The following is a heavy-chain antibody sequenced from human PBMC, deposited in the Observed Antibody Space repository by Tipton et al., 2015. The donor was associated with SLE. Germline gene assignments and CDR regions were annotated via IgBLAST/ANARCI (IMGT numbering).Heavy chain of an antibody. Sequence: LRLSCTVSGGSISSGSYYWSWIRQPAGKGLEWIGRIYTSGSTNYNPSLKSRVTISVDTSKNQFSLKLSSVTAADTAVYYCARGWTVANFQVGYWGQGTLVTVSS. CDR3: ARGWTVANFQVGY. CDR1: GGSISSGSYY. D-gene: IGHD4-23*01. J-gene: IGHJ4*02. CDR2: IYTSGST. V-gene: IGHV4-61*02.